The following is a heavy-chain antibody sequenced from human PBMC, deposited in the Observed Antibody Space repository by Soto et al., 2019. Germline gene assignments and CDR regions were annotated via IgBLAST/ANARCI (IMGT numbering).Heavy chain of an antibody. D-gene: IGHD3-10*01. CDR3: ARRGSGSYSDY. Sequence: SETLSLTCTVSGDSISSYYWSWIRQPPGKGLEWIGYIYYSGSTYYNPSLKSRVTISVDTSKNQFSLKLSSVTAADTAVYYCARRGSGSYSDYWGQGTLVTVSS. CDR2: IYYSGST. CDR1: GDSISSYY. J-gene: IGHJ4*02. V-gene: IGHV4-59*04.